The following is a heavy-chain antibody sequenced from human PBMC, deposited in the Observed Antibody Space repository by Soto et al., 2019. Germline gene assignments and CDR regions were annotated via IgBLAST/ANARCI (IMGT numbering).Heavy chain of an antibody. CDR1: GYSFISHY. J-gene: IGHJ4*02. CDR3: ARDYLSSKLSLSYFDF. CDR2: IDPSGGSA. V-gene: IGHV1-46*01. D-gene: IGHD2-2*01. Sequence: QVQLVQSGAEVTRPGASVKVSCKASGYSFISHYIHWVRQAPGQGLEWMEFIDPSGGSATLAQKFQGRVTMTRDTSTTTVYMELSSLRSEDAAVYYCARDYLSSKLSLSYFDFWGQGTLVTVSS.